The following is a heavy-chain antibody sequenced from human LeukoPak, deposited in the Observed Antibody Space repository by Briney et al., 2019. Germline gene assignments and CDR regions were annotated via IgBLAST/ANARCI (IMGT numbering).Heavy chain of an antibody. CDR1: GFTFSTYW. CDR3: AKVGPSGSYYSS. CDR2: INDDATNT. V-gene: IGHV3-74*01. J-gene: IGHJ5*02. Sequence: GGSLRLSCAASGFTFSTYWMHWVRQVPGKGLVWVASINDDATNTNYADSVKGRFTISRDNAKSALYLQMNSLTVEDTAVYYCAKVGPSGSYYSSWGQGTLVTVSS. D-gene: IGHD1-26*01.